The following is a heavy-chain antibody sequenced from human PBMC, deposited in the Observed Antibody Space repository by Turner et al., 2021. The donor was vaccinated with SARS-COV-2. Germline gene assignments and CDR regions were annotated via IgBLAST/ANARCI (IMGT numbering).Heavy chain of an antibody. CDR2: IWYDGSNK. Sequence: GESGGGVVQPGRSLRLSCAASGFTFSSYGMHWVRQAPGKGLEWVAVIWYDGSNKNYADSVKGRFTISRDNSNNTLYLQMNSLIAEDTAVYYCAKQLGLYSNPMYYFDYWGQGTLVTVSS. V-gene: IGHV3-33*06. J-gene: IGHJ4*02. CDR3: AKQLGLYSNPMYYFDY. CDR1: GFTFSSYG. D-gene: IGHD4-4*01.